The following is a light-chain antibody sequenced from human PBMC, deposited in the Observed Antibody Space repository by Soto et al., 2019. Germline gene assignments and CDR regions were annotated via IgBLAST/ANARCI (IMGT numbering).Light chain of an antibody. J-gene: IGKJ5*01. Sequence: DIQMTQSPSSLSASVGDRVTIICQASQDITNYLNWYQQKPGKAPKLLIHDSSNLETRVPSRFSGSGSGTYFSFTISSLQPEDIATYFCQQFDSPPLTFGQGTRLEIK. V-gene: IGKV1-33*01. CDR3: QQFDSPPLT. CDR1: QDITNY. CDR2: DSS.